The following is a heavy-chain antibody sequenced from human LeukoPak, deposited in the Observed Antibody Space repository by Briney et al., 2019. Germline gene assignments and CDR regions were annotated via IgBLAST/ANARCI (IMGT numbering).Heavy chain of an antibody. CDR3: ARDSMVRGVIPFDY. CDR1: GFTFSDYY. V-gene: IGHV3-11*01. D-gene: IGHD3-10*01. Sequence: PGGSLRLSCAASGFTFSDYYMSWIRQAPGKGLEWVSYISSSGGTKYYADSVKGRFTISRDNAKNSYLQLNSLRAEDTAVYYCARDSMVRGVIPFDYWGQGTLVTVSS. J-gene: IGHJ4*02. CDR2: ISSSGGTK.